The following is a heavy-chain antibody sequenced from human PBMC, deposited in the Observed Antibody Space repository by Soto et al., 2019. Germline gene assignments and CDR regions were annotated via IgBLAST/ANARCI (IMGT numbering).Heavy chain of an antibody. CDR2: LSKDGANE. J-gene: IGHJ4*02. D-gene: IGHD3-10*01. CDR3: AKEPSAGSADD. Sequence: SLRLSCAASGFTFSTYGMHWVRQAPVKGLEWVSTLSKDGANEHYADSVKGRFTISRDGSKYTLYLQMNSLRAEDTAMYYCAKEPSAGSADDWGQGTQVTVSS. CDR1: GFTFSTYG. V-gene: IGHV3-33*06.